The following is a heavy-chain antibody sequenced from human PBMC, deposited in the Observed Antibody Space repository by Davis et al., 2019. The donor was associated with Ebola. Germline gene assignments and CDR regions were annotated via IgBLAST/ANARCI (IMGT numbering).Heavy chain of an antibody. D-gene: IGHD1-14*01. Sequence: GGSLRLSCAASGFTFSDYYMSWIRQAPGKGLEWVSYISSSSSYTNYADSVKGRFTISRDNAKNSLYLQMNSLRAEDTAVYYCARDLPGGDWYFDLWGRGTLVTVSS. V-gene: IGHV3-11*06. CDR1: GFTFSDYY. J-gene: IGHJ2*01. CDR3: ARDLPGGDWYFDL. CDR2: ISSSSSYT.